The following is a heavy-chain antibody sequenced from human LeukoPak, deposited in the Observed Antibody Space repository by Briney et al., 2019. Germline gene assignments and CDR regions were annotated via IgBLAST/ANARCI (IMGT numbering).Heavy chain of an antibody. CDR3: ARGAALTGYYSGYYFDY. D-gene: IGHD3-9*01. V-gene: IGHV4-59*12. CDR2: IYYSGST. J-gene: IGHJ4*02. CDR1: GGSISSYY. Sequence: SSETLSLTCTVSGGSISSYYWSWIRQPPGKGLEWIGYIYYSGSTNYNPSLKSRVTISVDTSKNQFSLKLSSVTAADTAVYYCARGAALTGYYSGYYFDYWGQGTLVTVSS.